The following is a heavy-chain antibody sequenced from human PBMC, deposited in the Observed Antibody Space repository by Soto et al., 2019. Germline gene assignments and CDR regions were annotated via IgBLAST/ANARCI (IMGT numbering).Heavy chain of an antibody. CDR1: VGSISSSSYY. Sequence: PSETLSLTCTVSVGSISSSSYYWGWIRQPPGKGLEGIGSIYYSGSTYYNPSLKSRVTISVDTSKNQFSLKLSSVTAADPAVYYCARPARYSSPSGFGYWGQGTLVTVS. D-gene: IGHD6-19*01. CDR3: ARPARYSSPSGFGY. CDR2: IYYSGST. V-gene: IGHV4-39*01. J-gene: IGHJ4*02.